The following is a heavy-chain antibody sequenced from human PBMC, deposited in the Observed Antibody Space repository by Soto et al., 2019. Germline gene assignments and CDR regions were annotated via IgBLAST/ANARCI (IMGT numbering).Heavy chain of an antibody. D-gene: IGHD2-15*01. CDR3: ARSIVVGETTPELFDY. V-gene: IGHV1-18*01. CDR2: ISAYNGNT. J-gene: IGHJ4*02. CDR1: GYTFTSYG. Sequence: GASVKVSCKASGYTFTSYGISWVRQAPGQGLEWMGWISAYNGNTNYAQKLQGRVTMTTDTSTSTAYMELRSLRSDDTAVYYCARSIVVGETTPELFDYWGQGTLVTVSS.